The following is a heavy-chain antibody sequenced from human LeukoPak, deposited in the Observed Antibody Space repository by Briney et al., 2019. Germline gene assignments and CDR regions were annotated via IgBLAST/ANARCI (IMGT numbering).Heavy chain of an antibody. V-gene: IGHV3-21*01. J-gene: IGHJ4*02. Sequence: PGGSLRLSCAASGFTFSDYNMNWVRQAPGKGLKWVSSVSYSSTYIDYADSVKGRFTISRDNAKNSLYLEMNSLRAEDPAVYYFAGRHCSGGSCYRYEDYWGEGTLVTVSS. CDR2: VSYSSTYI. CDR1: GFTFSDYN. CDR3: AGRHCSGGSCYRYEDY. D-gene: IGHD2-15*01.